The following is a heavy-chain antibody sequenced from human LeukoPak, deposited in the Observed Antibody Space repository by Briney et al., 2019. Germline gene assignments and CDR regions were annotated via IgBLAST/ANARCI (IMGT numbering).Heavy chain of an antibody. CDR1: GFTFSTYG. Sequence: GGSLRLSCAASGFTFSTYGMSWVRQAPGKGLEWVSGISATGGSTYYADSVKGRFAISRDNSKNTLYLQMSSLRAEDTAVYFCAKKSCSAINCYNFDHWGQGTLVTVSS. V-gene: IGHV3-23*01. D-gene: IGHD2-2*02. CDR2: ISATGGST. CDR3: AKKSCSAINCYNFDH. J-gene: IGHJ4*02.